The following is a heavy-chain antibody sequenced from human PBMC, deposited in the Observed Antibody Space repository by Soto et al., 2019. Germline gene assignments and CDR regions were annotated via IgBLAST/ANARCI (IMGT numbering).Heavy chain of an antibody. Sequence: GGSLKISCKGSGYSFTNYWIAWVRQMPGKGLEWMGIIYPGDSDTRYSPSFQGQVTISADKSISTAYLQWRSLRASDTAMYYCARPRSGSYRLDYYGMDVWGQGTPVTVSS. V-gene: IGHV5-51*01. D-gene: IGHD3-10*01. CDR1: GYSFTNYW. CDR3: ARPRSGSYRLDYYGMDV. J-gene: IGHJ6*02. CDR2: IYPGDSDT.